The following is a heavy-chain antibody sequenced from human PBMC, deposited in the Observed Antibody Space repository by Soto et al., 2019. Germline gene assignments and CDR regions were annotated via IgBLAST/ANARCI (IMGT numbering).Heavy chain of an antibody. CDR2: IIPIFGTA. V-gene: IGHV1-69*13. CDR1: GGTFSSYA. J-gene: IGHJ4*02. D-gene: IGHD4-17*01. Sequence: GASVKVSCKASGGTFSSYAISWVRQAPGQGLEWMGGIIPIFGTANYAQKFQGRVTITADESTSTAYMELSSLRSEDTAVYYCARVSPHDYGDLTGGYYFDYWGQGTLVT. CDR3: ARVSPHDYGDLTGGYYFDY.